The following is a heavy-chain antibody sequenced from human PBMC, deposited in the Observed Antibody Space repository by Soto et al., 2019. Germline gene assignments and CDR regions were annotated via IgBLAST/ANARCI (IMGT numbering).Heavy chain of an antibody. CDR2: ISYDGSNK. D-gene: IGHD1-26*01. CDR3: AKGPPEGAQPAGFDY. Sequence: QVQLVESGGGVVQPGRSLRLSCAASGFTFSSYGMHWVRQAPGKGLEWVAVISYDGSNKYYADSVKGRFTISRDNSKNTLYLQMNSLRVEDTAVYYCAKGPPEGAQPAGFDYWGQGTLVNVSS. V-gene: IGHV3-30*18. CDR1: GFTFSSYG. J-gene: IGHJ4*02.